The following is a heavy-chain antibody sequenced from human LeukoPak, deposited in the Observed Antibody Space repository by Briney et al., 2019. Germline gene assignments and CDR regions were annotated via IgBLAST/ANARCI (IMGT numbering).Heavy chain of an antibody. V-gene: IGHV3-23*01. CDR2: LSESGDST. CDR1: GFPFTNYA. CDR3: ARDTYSPDDFWSGYYGAHDY. J-gene: IGHJ4*02. D-gene: IGHD3-3*01. Sequence: PGGSLRLSCAASGFPFTNYAMSWVRQAPGKGLEWVSALSESGDSTYYADSVKGRFTISRDNSKNTLYLQMNSLRAEDTAVYYCARDTYSPDDFWSGYYGAHDYWGQGTLVTVSS.